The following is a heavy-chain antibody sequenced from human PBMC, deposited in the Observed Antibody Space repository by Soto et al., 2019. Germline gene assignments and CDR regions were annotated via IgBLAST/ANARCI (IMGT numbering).Heavy chain of an antibody. CDR2: VSTNGAT. CDR3: ARADYDILTGSYAMDV. CDR1: DDFISSYY. Sequence: PSETLSLTCTVSDDFISSYYWNWIRQPAGKGLEWIGRVSTNGATNYSPSLESRVTMSVDTSKNQFSLKLTSVTAADTAVYFCARADYDILTGSYAMDVWGQGTTVTVSS. D-gene: IGHD3-9*01. V-gene: IGHV4-4*07. J-gene: IGHJ6*02.